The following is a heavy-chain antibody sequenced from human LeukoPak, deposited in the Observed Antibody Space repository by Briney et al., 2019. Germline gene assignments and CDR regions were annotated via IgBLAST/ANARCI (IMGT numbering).Heavy chain of an antibody. D-gene: IGHD5-18*01. V-gene: IGHV3-7*01. CDR1: GFTFSSYW. J-gene: IGHJ6*02. Sequence: PGGSLRLSCAASGFTFSSYWMSWVRQAPGKGLEWVANIKQDGSEKYYVDSVKGRFTISRDNAKNSLYLQMNSLRAEDTAVYYCARDTAGDYYYYGMDVWGQGTTVTVSS. CDR2: IKQDGSEK. CDR3: ARDTAGDYYYYGMDV.